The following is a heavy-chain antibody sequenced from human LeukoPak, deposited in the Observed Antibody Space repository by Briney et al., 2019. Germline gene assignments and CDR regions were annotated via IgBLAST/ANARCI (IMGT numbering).Heavy chain of an antibody. Sequence: GGSLRLSCAASGFTFSSYAMSWVRQAPGKGLEWVAVISYDGSNKYYADSVKGRFTISRDNSKNTLYLQMNSLRAEDTAVYYRTRDLMDYDVSTGLHHYYMDVWGQGTTVTVSS. CDR1: GFTFSSYA. D-gene: IGHD3-9*01. CDR2: ISYDGSNK. J-gene: IGHJ6*02. CDR3: TRDLMDYDVSTGLHHYYMDV. V-gene: IGHV3-30-3*01.